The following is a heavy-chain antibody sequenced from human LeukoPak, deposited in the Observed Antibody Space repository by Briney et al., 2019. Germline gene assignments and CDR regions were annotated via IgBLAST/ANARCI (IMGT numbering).Heavy chain of an antibody. V-gene: IGHV4-34*01. Sequence: SETLSLTCAVYGGSFSGYYWSWIRQLPGKGLEWIGEINHSGSTNYNPSLKSRVTISVDTSKNQFSLKLSSVTAADTAVYYCARGLNYRPRYNYWGQGTLVTVSS. CDR1: GGSFSGYY. CDR2: INHSGST. J-gene: IGHJ4*02. CDR3: ARGLNYRPRYNY. D-gene: IGHD1-14*01.